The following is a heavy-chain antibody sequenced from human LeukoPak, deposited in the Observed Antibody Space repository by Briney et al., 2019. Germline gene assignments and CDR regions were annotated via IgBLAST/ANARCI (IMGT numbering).Heavy chain of an antibody. CDR3: ARGPYCSSTSCYRATQAYYYYYYMDV. CDR1: GYTFTGYY. D-gene: IGHD2-2*02. J-gene: IGHJ6*03. CDR2: INPNSGGT. Sequence: ASVKVSCKASGYTFTGYYMHWVRQAPGQGLEWMGWINPNSGGTNYAQKFQGRVTMTRDTSISTAYMGLSRLRSDDTAVYYCARGPYCSSTSCYRATQAYYYYYYMDVWGKGTTVTVSS. V-gene: IGHV1-2*02.